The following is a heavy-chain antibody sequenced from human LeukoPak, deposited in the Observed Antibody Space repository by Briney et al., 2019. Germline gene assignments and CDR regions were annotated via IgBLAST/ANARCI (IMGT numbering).Heavy chain of an antibody. CDR1: GYSISSGFY. CDR3: ARRGGLLFNY. J-gene: IGHJ4*02. CDR2: IYHSGST. Sequence: SETLSLTCTVSGYSISSGFYWGWIRQPPGKGLEWIGSIYHSGSTNYNPSLKSRVTISVDTSKNQFSLKLSSVTAADTAVYYCARRGGLLFNYWGQGTLVTVSS. D-gene: IGHD2-21*02. V-gene: IGHV4-38-2*02.